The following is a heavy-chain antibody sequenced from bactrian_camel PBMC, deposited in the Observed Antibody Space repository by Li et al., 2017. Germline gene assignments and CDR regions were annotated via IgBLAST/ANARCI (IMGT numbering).Heavy chain of an antibody. J-gene: IGHJ4*01. CDR1: GLDISTRC. CDR3: AAGLWGVRGKYNY. D-gene: IGHD6*01. CDR2: IYRNGFT. V-gene: IGHV3S53*01. Sequence: HVQLVESGGGSVQAGGSLRLSCAVSGLDISTRCMGWFRQAPGKEREGVAIIYRNGFTNYADAARGRFTISQGNAENTVYLQMSSLKFEDTAMYYCAAGLWGVRGKYNYWGQGTQVTVS.